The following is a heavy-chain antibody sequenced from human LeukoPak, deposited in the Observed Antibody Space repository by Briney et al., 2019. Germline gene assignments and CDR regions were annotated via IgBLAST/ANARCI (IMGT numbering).Heavy chain of an antibody. Sequence: PGRSLRLSCAASGFTFSSYGMHWVRQAPGKGLEWVAVIWYDGSNKYYADSVQGRFTISRDNSKNTLYLQMNSLRAEDTAVYYCERDGSSSSPLDYWGQGTLVTVSS. J-gene: IGHJ4*02. D-gene: IGHD6-6*01. CDR1: GFTFSSYG. CDR3: ERDGSSSSPLDY. CDR2: IWYDGSNK. V-gene: IGHV3-33*01.